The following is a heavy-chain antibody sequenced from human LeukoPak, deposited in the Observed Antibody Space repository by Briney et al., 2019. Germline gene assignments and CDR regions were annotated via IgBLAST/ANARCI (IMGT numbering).Heavy chain of an antibody. CDR2: INPNSGGT. J-gene: IGHJ4*02. CDR3: ARSDSDDYGDYFDY. V-gene: IGHV1-2*02. CDR1: GYTFTGYY. Sequence: ASVKVSCKASGYTFTGYYMYWVRQAPGQGLEWMGWINPNSGGTNYAQKFQGRVTMTRDTSISTAYMELSRLRSDDTAVYYCARSDSDDYGDYFDYWGQGTLVTVSS. D-gene: IGHD4-17*01.